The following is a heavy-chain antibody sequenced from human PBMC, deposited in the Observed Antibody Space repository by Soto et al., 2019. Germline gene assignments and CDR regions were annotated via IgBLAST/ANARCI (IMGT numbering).Heavy chain of an antibody. V-gene: IGHV4-59*01. Sequence: SETLSLTCTVSGGSISSYYWSWIRQPPGKGLEWIGYIYYSGTTNYNPSLKSRVTISVDTSKNQFSLKLSSVTAADTAVYYCAGASGSSWYYYFDYWGQGTLVTVSS. CDR1: GGSISSYY. J-gene: IGHJ4*02. CDR2: IYYSGTT. D-gene: IGHD6-13*01. CDR3: AGASGSSWYYYFDY.